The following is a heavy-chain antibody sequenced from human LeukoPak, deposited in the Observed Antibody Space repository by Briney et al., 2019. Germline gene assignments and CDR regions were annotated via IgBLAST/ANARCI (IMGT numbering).Heavy chain of an antibody. CDR2: INWNGGST. J-gene: IGHJ4*02. Sequence: GGSLRLSCAASGFTFDEYGMSWVRQAPGKGLEWVSGINWNGGSTGYADSVKGRFTISRDNAKNSLYLQMNSLRAEDTAVFYCASWSGYNDLDYWGQGTLVTVSS. CDR1: GFTFDEYG. D-gene: IGHD3-3*01. V-gene: IGHV3-20*04. CDR3: ASWSGYNDLDY.